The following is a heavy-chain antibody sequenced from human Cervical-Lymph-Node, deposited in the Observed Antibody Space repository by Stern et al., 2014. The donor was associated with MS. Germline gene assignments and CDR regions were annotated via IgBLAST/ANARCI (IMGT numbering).Heavy chain of an antibody. Sequence: QVQLVQSGAEVKKPGASVKVSCKASGYGFSTYDMNWVRQATGQGLEWVGWMRPNSGDKGYAQKVKGRVTMTRNTARSTGSMELTSLSSEDPAVYFCAIVKVTKVGRSVINSYDYWGQGTLVTVSS. V-gene: IGHV1-8*01. CDR2: MRPNSGDK. CDR3: AIVKVTKVGRSVINSYDY. J-gene: IGHJ4*02. CDR1: GYGFSTYD.